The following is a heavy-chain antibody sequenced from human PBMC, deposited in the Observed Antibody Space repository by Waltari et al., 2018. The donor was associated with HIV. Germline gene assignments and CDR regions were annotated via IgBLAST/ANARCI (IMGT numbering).Heavy chain of an antibody. V-gene: IGHV3-30-3*01. Sequence: QVQLVESGGGVVQPGRSLRRSCVASGFTFSNNAMHWVRQAPGKGLEVVALISFDGSNEYYAESVTGRLIISRDNSKNTLYLQMNNLRAEDTALYYCARDLGSWWERPKYYFDYWGQGTLVTVSS. J-gene: IGHJ4*02. CDR2: ISFDGSNE. D-gene: IGHD1-26*01. CDR1: GFTFSNNA. CDR3: ARDLGSWWERPKYYFDY.